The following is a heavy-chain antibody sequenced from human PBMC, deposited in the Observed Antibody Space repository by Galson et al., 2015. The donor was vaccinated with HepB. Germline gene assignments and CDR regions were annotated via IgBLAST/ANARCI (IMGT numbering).Heavy chain of an antibody. CDR2: ISYDGSNK. Sequence: SLRLSCAASGFTFSRYAIHWVRQAPGKGLEWVAVISYDGSNKYYADSVKGRFTISRDNSKNTLYLQMNSLRAEDTAVYYCARDAGGSVFDYWGQGTLVTVSS. J-gene: IGHJ4*02. CDR3: ARDAGGSVFDY. V-gene: IGHV3-30-3*01. D-gene: IGHD2-15*01. CDR1: GFTFSRYA.